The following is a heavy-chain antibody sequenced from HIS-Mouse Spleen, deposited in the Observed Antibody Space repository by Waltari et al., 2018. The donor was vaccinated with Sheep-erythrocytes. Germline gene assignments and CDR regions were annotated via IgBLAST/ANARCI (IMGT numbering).Heavy chain of an antibody. CDR2: INHSGST. CDR3: ASTQRRYFDY. V-gene: IGHV4-34*01. CDR1: GWSFSGYY. Sequence: QVQLQQWGAGLLKPSEPLSLTCAVYGWSFSGYYWSWIRQPPGKGLEWIGEINHSGSTNYNPSLKSRVTISVDTSKNQFSLKLSSVTAADTAVYYCASTQRRYFDYWGQGTLVTVSS. J-gene: IGHJ4*02.